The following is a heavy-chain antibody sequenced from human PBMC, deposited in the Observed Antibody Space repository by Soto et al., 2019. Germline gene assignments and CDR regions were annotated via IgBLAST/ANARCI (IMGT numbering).Heavy chain of an antibody. CDR2: ISSSSSYI. J-gene: IGHJ6*02. CDR3: ARDGLAAAGKGIALLPGQPRTRYSGMDA. CDR1: GFTFSSYS. Sequence: PGGSLRLSCAASGFTFSSYSMNWVRQAPGKGLEWVSSISSSSSYIYYADSVKGRFTISRDNAKNSRYLQMNSLRSEETAVYHFARDGLAAAGKGIALLPGQPRTRYSGMDAWGQGTTVTV. D-gene: IGHD6-13*01. V-gene: IGHV3-21*01.